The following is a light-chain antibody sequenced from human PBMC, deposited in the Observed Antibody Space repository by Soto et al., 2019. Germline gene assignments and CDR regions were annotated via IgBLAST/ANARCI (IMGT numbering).Light chain of an antibody. Sequence: EVVLTQSPGTLSLSPGERATLSCRASQTVTSNYLAWYQQKPGQAPRLLISGASSMATDIPHRFSGSGSGTDFTLTISRLEPEDFALYYCQQYLSLPVTFGQGTKLEIK. V-gene: IGKV3-20*01. CDR3: QQYLSLPVT. J-gene: IGKJ2*01. CDR1: QTVTSNY. CDR2: GAS.